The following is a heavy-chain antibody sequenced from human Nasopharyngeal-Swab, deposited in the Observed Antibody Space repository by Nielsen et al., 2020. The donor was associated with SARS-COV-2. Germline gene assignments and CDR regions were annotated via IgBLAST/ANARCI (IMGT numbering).Heavy chain of an antibody. Sequence: TLSLTCTVSGGSVSSGHYYWSWIRQLPGEGLQWIGYIHHSGTTYDNRSLRSRVAMSLDTSKNQFSLNLTSVTAADTAVYYCARLVGSSGWYIPYYFDYWGQGALVIVSS. D-gene: IGHD6-19*01. J-gene: IGHJ4*02. CDR1: GGSVSSGHYY. V-gene: IGHV4-31*03. CDR2: IHHSGTT. CDR3: ARLVGSSGWYIPYYFDY.